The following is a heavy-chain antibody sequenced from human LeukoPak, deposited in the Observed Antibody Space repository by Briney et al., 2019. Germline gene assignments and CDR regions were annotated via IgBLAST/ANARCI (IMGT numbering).Heavy chain of an antibody. V-gene: IGHV3-30*04. Sequence: GGSLRLSCAASGFTFGSYAMHWVRQAPGKGLEWVAVISYDGSNKYYADSVKGRFTISRDNSKNTLYLQMNSLRAEDTAVYYCAKEGKTRNWNYYQAKPVYWGQGTLVTVSS. D-gene: IGHD1-7*01. J-gene: IGHJ4*02. CDR1: GFTFGSYA. CDR3: AKEGKTRNWNYYQAKPVY. CDR2: ISYDGSNK.